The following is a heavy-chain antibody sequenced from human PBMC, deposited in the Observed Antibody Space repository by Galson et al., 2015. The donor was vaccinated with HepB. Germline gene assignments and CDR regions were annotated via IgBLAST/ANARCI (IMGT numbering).Heavy chain of an antibody. D-gene: IGHD5-12*01. CDR3: AKVSGYDYYYNYGMDV. CDR2: IWFDGSNQ. V-gene: IGHV3-33*06. J-gene: IGHJ6*02. CDR1: RFTFSSYG. Sequence: SLRLSCAASRFTFSSYGMHWVRQAPGKGLEWVALIWFDGSNQYYSDSVKGRFTVSRDNSKNILYLQMNSLRAEDTAVYYCAKVSGYDYYYNYGMDVWGQGTTVTVSS.